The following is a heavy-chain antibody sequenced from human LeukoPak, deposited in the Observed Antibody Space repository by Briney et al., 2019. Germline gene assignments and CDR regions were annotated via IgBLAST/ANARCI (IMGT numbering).Heavy chain of an antibody. J-gene: IGHJ4*02. V-gene: IGHV3-30*04. D-gene: IGHD3-3*01. CDR3: ARVVRNLEWLLSYYFDY. CDR1: GFTFSSYA. CDR2: IPYDGSNK. Sequence: GGSLRLSCAASGFTFSSYAMHWVRQAPGKGLEWVAVIPYDGSNKYYADSVKGRFTISRDNSKNTLYLQMNSLRAEDTAVYYCARVVRNLEWLLSYYFDYWGQGTLVTVSS.